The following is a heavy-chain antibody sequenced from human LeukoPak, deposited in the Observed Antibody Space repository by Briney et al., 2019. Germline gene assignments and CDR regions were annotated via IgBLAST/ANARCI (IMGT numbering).Heavy chain of an antibody. Sequence: GGSLRLSCAASGFTFSSYWMHWVRQAPGKGLVWVSRINTDGISTDYADSVKGRFTISRDNTNNTLYLQMNSLRADDTAVYYCARHRTTYTSSPTSDYWGQGTQVTVSS. CDR1: GFTFSSYW. CDR2: INTDGIST. J-gene: IGHJ4*02. CDR3: ARHRTTYTSSPTSDY. D-gene: IGHD6-13*01. V-gene: IGHV3-74*01.